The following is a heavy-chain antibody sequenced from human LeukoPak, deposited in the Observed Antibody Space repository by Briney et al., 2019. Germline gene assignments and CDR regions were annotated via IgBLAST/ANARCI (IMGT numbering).Heavy chain of an antibody. CDR3: ARDLRNYNENIRSGNFDY. J-gene: IGHJ4*02. Sequence: PSETLSLTCTVSGGSISSYYWGWIRQPPGKGLEWIGYIYYSGSTNYNPSLKSRVTISVDTSKNQFSLKLSSVTAADTAVYYCARDLRNYNENIRSGNFDYWGQGTLVTVSS. CDR2: IYYSGST. D-gene: IGHD5-24*01. V-gene: IGHV4-59*12. CDR1: GGSISSYY.